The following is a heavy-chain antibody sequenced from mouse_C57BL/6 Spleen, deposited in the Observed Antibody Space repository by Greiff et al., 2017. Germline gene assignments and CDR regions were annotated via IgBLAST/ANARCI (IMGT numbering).Heavy chain of an antibody. CDR3: AREGYGSSYRGAMDY. CDR1: GYSFTSYY. V-gene: IGHV1-66*01. D-gene: IGHD1-1*01. CDR2: IYPGSGNT. Sequence: VQRVESGPELVKPGASVKISCKASGYSFTSYYIHWVKQRPGQGLEWIGWIYPGSGNTKYNEKFKGKATLTADTSSSTAYMQLSSLTSEDSAVYYCAREGYGSSYRGAMDYWGQGTSVTVSS. J-gene: IGHJ4*01.